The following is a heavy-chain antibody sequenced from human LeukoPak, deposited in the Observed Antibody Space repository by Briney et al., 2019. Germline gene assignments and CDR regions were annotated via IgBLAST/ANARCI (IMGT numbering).Heavy chain of an antibody. Sequence: SETLSLTCTVSGGSISSSSYYWGWIRQPPVKGLEWIGSIYYSGSTYYNPSLKSRVTISVDTSKNQFSLKLSSVTAADTAVYYCASRSLSTSDYWGQGTLVTVSS. J-gene: IGHJ4*02. CDR3: ASRSLSTSDY. D-gene: IGHD3-16*02. CDR1: GGSISSSSYY. CDR2: IYYSGST. V-gene: IGHV4-39*01.